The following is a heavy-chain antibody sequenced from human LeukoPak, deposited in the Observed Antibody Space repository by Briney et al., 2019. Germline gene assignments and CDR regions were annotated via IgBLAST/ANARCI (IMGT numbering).Heavy chain of an antibody. V-gene: IGHV4-59*08. CDR2: IFHTGNS. J-gene: IGHJ3*02. CDR1: GGSISTFY. Sequence: SETLSLTCTISGGSISTFYWSWLRQPPGKGLEWIAYIFHTGNSNYNPSLKGRVTISVDTSKNQFSLKVNSVTAADTAMYYCARHPFSDGFDIWGQGTMVTVSS. CDR3: ARHPFSDGFDI.